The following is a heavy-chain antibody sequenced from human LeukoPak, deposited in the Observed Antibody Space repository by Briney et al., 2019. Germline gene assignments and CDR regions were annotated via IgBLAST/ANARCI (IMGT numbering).Heavy chain of an antibody. D-gene: IGHD3-3*01. CDR2: INHSGST. J-gene: IGHJ4*02. CDR3: ARVTQRNYDFWSGYLSPNFDY. Sequence: PGGSLRLSCAASGFTFSSYSMNWVRQPPGKGLEWIGEINHSGSTDYNPSLKSRVTISVDTSKNQFSLKLSSVTAADTAVYYCARVTQRNYDFWSGYLSPNFDYWGQGTLVTVSS. CDR1: GFTFSSYS. V-gene: IGHV4-34*01.